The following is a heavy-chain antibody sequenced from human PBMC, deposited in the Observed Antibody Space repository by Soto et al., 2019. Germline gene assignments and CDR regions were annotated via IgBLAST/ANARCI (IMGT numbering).Heavy chain of an antibody. CDR3: ARVNDFWSGYYEPAYYYYGMDV. J-gene: IGHJ6*02. CDR1: GGTFSSYA. V-gene: IGHV1-69*01. Sequence: QVQLVQSGAEVKKPGSSVKVSCKASGGTFSSYAISWVRQAPGQGLEWMGGIIPIFGTANYAQKFQGRVTITADESPSTAYLELSSLRSEDTAVYYCARVNDFWSGYYEPAYYYYGMDVWGQGTTVTVSS. CDR2: IIPIFGTA. D-gene: IGHD3-3*01.